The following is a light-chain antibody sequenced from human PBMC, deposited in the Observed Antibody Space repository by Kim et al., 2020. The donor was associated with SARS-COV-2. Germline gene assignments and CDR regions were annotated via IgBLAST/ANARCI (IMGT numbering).Light chain of an antibody. Sequence: SVSPGERATLSCRASQKINTNLAWYQQRPGQSPRLLIYGASTRATGVPARFSGSGSGTEFTLTISSLQSEDFATYGCQQFHNWPQTFGQGTKLEI. CDR3: QQFHNWPQT. V-gene: IGKV3-15*01. CDR1: QKINTN. J-gene: IGKJ2*01. CDR2: GAS.